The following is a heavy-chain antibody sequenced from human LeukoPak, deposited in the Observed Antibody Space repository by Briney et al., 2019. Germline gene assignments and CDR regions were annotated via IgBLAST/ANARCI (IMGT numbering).Heavy chain of an antibody. Sequence: GGSLRLSCAASGFTFSGSAMHWVGQASGKGLEWVGRIRSKANSYATAYAASVKGRFTISRDNSKNTLYLQMNSLRAEDTAVYYCANGYCTNGVCYPYYYYYMDVWGKGTTVTVSS. J-gene: IGHJ6*03. CDR3: ANGYCTNGVCYPYYYYYMDV. D-gene: IGHD2-8*01. CDR1: GFTFSGSA. CDR2: IRSKANSYAT. V-gene: IGHV3-73*01.